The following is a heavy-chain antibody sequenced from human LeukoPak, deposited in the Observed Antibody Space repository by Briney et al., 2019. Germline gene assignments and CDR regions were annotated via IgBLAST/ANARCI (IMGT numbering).Heavy chain of an antibody. J-gene: IGHJ6*03. CDR1: GFTFSSYG. Sequence: GGSLRLSCAASGFTFSSYGMHWVRQAPGKGLEWVAVIWYDGSNKYYADSVKGRFTIPRDNSKNTLYLQMNSLRAEDTAVYYCAKAERDLPYYYYYYYMDVWGKGTTVTVSS. CDR2: IWYDGSNK. D-gene: IGHD5-24*01. CDR3: AKAERDLPYYYYYYYMDV. V-gene: IGHV3-33*06.